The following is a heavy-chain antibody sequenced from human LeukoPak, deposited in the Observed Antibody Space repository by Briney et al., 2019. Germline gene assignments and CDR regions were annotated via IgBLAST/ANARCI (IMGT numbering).Heavy chain of an antibody. V-gene: IGHV3-48*04. J-gene: IGHJ4*01. CDR3: ARDTRGESDY. Sequence: GGSLRLSCAASGFTFRTYGMNWVRQAPGKGLEWISYINSNSDTVHYSNSVEGRFTISRDNAKSSLYLQMNSLRAEDTAMYYCARDTRGESDYWGHGTLVTVSS. D-gene: IGHD2-2*01. CDR2: INSNSDTV. CDR1: GFTFRTYG.